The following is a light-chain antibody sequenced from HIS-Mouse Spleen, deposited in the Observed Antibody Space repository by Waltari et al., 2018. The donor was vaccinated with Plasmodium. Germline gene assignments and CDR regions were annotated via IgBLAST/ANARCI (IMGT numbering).Light chain of an antibody. V-gene: IGLV3-1*01. Sequence: SYELTQPPSVSVYPGQTARITCSGDKLGYKYACWYQQKPGQSPVLVIYQDSKRPSGIPELFSGSNSGNTATLTISGTQAMDEADYYCQAWDSSTVVFGGGTKLTVL. CDR1: KLGYKY. CDR3: QAWDSSTVV. J-gene: IGLJ2*01. CDR2: QDS.